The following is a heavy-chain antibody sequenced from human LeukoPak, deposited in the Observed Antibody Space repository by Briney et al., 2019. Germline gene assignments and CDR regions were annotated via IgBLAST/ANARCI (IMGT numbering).Heavy chain of an antibody. D-gene: IGHD5-18*01. CDR3: ARETRQLWLHYYYMDV. J-gene: IGHJ6*03. CDR1: GGSISSGSYY. Sequence: SETLSLTCTVSGGSISSGSYYWSWIRQPAGKGLEWIGRTYTSGSTNYNPSLKSRVTISVDTSKNQFSLKLSSVTAADTAVYYCARETRQLWLHYYYMDVWGKGTTVTVSS. CDR2: TYTSGST. V-gene: IGHV4-61*02.